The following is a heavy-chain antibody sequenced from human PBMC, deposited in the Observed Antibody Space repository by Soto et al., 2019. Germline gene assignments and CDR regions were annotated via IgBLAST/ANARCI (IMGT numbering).Heavy chain of an antibody. Sequence: QVQLVQSGAEVKKPGASVKVSCKASGYNFIGYYIHWVRQAPGQGLQWMGWIDPNNGDTDSAQKFQGRITMTRDTSISTVYMDLSILRIDDTAIYYCARLRGQFYYGMDVWGQGTTVAVSS. D-gene: IGHD6-19*01. CDR1: GYNFIGYY. J-gene: IGHJ6*02. V-gene: IGHV1-2*02. CDR3: ARLRGQFYYGMDV. CDR2: IDPNNGDT.